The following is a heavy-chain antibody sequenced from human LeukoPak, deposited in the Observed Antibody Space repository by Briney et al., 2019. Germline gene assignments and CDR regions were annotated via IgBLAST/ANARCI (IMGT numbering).Heavy chain of an antibody. CDR3: ARDGLPIYDSSGYYYS. V-gene: IGHV3-7*01. CDR2: IKQDGSEK. J-gene: IGHJ4*02. D-gene: IGHD3-22*01. Sequence: GGSLRLSCAASGFTFSSYCMSWVRQAPGKGLEWVANIKQDGSEKYYVDSVKGRFTISRDNAKNSLYLQVNSLRAEDTAVYYCARDGLPIYDSSGYYYSWGQGTLVTVSS. CDR1: GFTFSSYC.